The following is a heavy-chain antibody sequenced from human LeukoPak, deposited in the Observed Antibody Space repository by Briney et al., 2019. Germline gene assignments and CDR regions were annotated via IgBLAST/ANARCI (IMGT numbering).Heavy chain of an antibody. J-gene: IGHJ3*02. Sequence: GASVKVSCKASGYTFTSYYMHWVRQAPGQGLEWMGWINPNSGGTNYAQKFQGRVTMTRDTSISTAYMELSRLRSDDTAVYYCARDGEYYGGNPDALFDIWGQGTMVTVSS. CDR2: INPNSGGT. CDR1: GYTFTSYY. V-gene: IGHV1-2*02. D-gene: IGHD4-17*01. CDR3: ARDGEYYGGNPDALFDI.